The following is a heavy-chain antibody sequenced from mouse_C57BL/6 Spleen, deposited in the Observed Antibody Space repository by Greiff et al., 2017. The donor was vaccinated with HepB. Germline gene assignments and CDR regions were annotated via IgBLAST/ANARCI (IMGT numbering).Heavy chain of an antibody. CDR1: GFTFSDYY. Sequence: EVQLVESGGGLVQPGGSLKLSCAASGFTFSDYYMYWVRQTPEKRLEWVAYISNGGGSTYYPDTVKGRFTISRDNAKNTLYLQMSRLKSEDTAMYYCARHTYYFDYWGQGTTLTVSS. CDR2: ISNGGGST. V-gene: IGHV5-12*01. CDR3: ARHTYYFDY. J-gene: IGHJ2*01.